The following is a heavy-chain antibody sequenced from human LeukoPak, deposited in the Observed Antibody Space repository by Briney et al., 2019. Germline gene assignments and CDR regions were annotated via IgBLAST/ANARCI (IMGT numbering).Heavy chain of an antibody. CDR2: TRNKANSYTT. CDR3: ARERTEGYYDSSGYYYVSYYFDY. V-gene: IGHV3-72*01. J-gene: IGHJ4*02. CDR1: GFTFSDHY. Sequence: PGGSLRLSCAASGFTFSDHYMDWVRQAPGKGLEWVGRTRNKANSYTTEYAASVKGRFTISRDDSKNSLYLRMNSLKTEDTAVYYCARERTEGYYDSSGYYYVSYYFDYWGQGTLVTVSS. D-gene: IGHD3-22*01.